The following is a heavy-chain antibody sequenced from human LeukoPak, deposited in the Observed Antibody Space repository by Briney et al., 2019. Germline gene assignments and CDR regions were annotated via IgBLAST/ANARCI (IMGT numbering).Heavy chain of an antibody. CDR2: ISYDGSNK. CDR3: AKDKSVEYFDY. V-gene: IGHV3-30-3*01. CDR1: GFTFSSST. Sequence: PGRSLRLSCAASGFTFSSSTVHWVRQAPGKGLEWVAVISYDGSNKYYADSVKGRFTISRDNSKNTLYLQMNSLRAEDTAVYYCAKDKSVEYFDYWGQGTLVTVSS. J-gene: IGHJ4*02.